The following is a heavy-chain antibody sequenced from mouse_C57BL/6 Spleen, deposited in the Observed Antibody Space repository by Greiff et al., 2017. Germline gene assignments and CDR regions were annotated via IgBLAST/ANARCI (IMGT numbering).Heavy chain of an antibody. Sequence: VHVKQSGPELVKPGASVKMSCKASGYTFTDYNMHWVKQSHGKSLEWIGYINPNNGGTSYNQKFKGKATLTVNKSSSTAYMELRSLTSEDSAVYYCARLYYAMDYWGQGTSVTVSS. V-gene: IGHV1-22*01. J-gene: IGHJ4*01. CDR1: GYTFTDYN. CDR3: ARLYYAMDY. CDR2: INPNNGGT.